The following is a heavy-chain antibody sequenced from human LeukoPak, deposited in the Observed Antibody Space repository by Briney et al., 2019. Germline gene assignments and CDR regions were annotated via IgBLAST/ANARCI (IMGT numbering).Heavy chain of an antibody. CDR2: INNDGRST. CDR3: VRDVWGDRDGFFEY. D-gene: IGHD5-24*01. V-gene: IGHV3-74*01. CDR1: GFTFNSYW. J-gene: IGHJ4*02. Sequence: GGSLILSCAVSGFTFNSYWMHWVRQAPGKGLVWVSRINNDGRSTSYLDSVKGRFTMSRDNAMNMVFLQMNSLRAEDTAIYYCVRDVWGDRDGFFEYWGQGTLVTVSS.